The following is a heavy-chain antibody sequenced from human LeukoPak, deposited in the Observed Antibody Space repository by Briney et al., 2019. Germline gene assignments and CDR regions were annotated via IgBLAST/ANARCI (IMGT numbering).Heavy chain of an antibody. CDR2: TYYSGIT. Sequence: SETLSLTCTVSGGSISSYYWSWIRQPPGKGLEWIGYTYYSGITNYNPSLTSRVTISVDTSKNQFSLKLSSVTAADTAVYYCARVASWGSGSYYSWFDPWGQGTLVTVSS. J-gene: IGHJ5*02. D-gene: IGHD3-10*01. V-gene: IGHV4-59*12. CDR1: GGSISSYY. CDR3: ARVASWGSGSYYSWFDP.